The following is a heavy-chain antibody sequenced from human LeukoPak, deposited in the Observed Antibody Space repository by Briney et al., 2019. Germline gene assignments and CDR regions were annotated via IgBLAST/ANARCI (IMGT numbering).Heavy chain of an antibody. J-gene: IGHJ4*02. CDR2: IYPGDSDT. CDR1: GYSFTSYW. Sequence: GESLKISCKGSGYSFTSYWIGWGRQMPGKGVGGMGIIYPGDSDTRYSPSFQGQVTISADKSISTAYLQWSSLKASDTAMYYCARLGSGYPAPFDYWGQGTLVTVSS. D-gene: IGHD3-9*01. CDR3: ARLGSGYPAPFDY. V-gene: IGHV5-51*01.